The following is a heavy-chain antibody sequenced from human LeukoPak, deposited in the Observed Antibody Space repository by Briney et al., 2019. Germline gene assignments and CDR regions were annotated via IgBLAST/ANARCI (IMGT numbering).Heavy chain of an antibody. CDR3: ARAEDTAMVSLYFDY. CDR1: GFTFSSYS. Sequence: GGSLRLSCAASGFTFSSYSMNWVRQAPGKGLEWVSSISSSSSYIYYADSVKGRFTISRDNAKNSLYLQMNSLRAEDTAVYYCARAEDTAMVSLYFDYWGQGTLVTVSS. V-gene: IGHV3-21*01. D-gene: IGHD5-18*01. CDR2: ISSSSSYI. J-gene: IGHJ4*02.